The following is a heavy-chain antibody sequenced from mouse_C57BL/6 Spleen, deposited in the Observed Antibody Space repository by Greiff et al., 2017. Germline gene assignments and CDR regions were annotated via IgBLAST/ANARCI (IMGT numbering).Heavy chain of an antibody. V-gene: IGHV1-82*01. CDR1: GYAFSSSW. CDR2: IYPGDGDT. CDR3: AREENWGWFAY. J-gene: IGHJ3*01. Sequence: QVQLQQSGPELVKPGASVKISCKASGYAFSSSWMNWVKQRPGKGLEWIGRIYPGDGDTNYNGKFKGKATLTADKSSSTAYMQLSSLTSEDSAVYFCAREENWGWFAYWGQGTLVTVSA. D-gene: IGHD4-1*01.